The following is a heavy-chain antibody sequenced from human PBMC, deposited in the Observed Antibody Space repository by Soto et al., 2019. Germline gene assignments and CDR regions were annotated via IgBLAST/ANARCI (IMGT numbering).Heavy chain of an antibody. J-gene: IGHJ5*02. CDR3: ARGDSFTSSWYWFDP. Sequence: GASVKVSCKTSGYTFITYEITWVRQAPGQGLEWMGWMNPRSGNTGYAKKFQGRVAMTRDTSINTAYMELTNLTSEDTAVYYCARGDSFTSSWYWFDPWGQGSLVTVSS. D-gene: IGHD6-13*01. CDR1: GYTFITYE. CDR2: MNPRSGNT. V-gene: IGHV1-8*01.